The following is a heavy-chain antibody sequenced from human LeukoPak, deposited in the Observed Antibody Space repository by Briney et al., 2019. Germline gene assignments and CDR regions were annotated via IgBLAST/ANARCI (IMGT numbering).Heavy chain of an antibody. J-gene: IGHJ4*02. D-gene: IGHD4-23*01. V-gene: IGHV3-48*01. CDR2: ISSSSSTI. Sequence: GGSLRLSCAASGFTFSSYSMNWVRQAPGKGLEWVSYISSSSSTIYYADSVKGRFTISRDNSKNTLYLQMNSLRAEDTAVYYCARDRGVNGYGGNSDYWGQGTLVTVSS. CDR1: GFTFSSYS. CDR3: ARDRGVNGYGGNSDY.